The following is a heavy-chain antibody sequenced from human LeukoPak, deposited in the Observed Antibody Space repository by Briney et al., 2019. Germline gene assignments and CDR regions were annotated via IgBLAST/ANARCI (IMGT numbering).Heavy chain of an antibody. CDR3: AKLNDFWSGYSDY. V-gene: IGHV3-23*01. CDR2: ISGSGGST. J-gene: IGHJ4*02. D-gene: IGHD3-3*01. Sequence: PGGSLRLSCAASGFTFSSYAMSWVRQAPGKGLEWVSAISGSGGSTYYADSVKGRFTISRDNSKNTLYLQMNSLRAKDTAVYYCAKLNDFWSGYSDYWGQGTLVTVSS. CDR1: GFTFSSYA.